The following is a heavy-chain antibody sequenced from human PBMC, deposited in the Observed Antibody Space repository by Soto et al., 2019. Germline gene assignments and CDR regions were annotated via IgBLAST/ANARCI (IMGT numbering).Heavy chain of an antibody. CDR2: ISYDGSNK. CDR3: AKLLGATLGDY. Sequence: QVQLVESGGGVVQPGRSLRLSCAASGFTFSSYGMHGVRQAPGKGLEWVAVISYDGSNKYYADSVKGRFTISRDNSKNTLYLQMNSLRAEDTAVYYCAKLLGATLGDYWGQGTLVTVSS. J-gene: IGHJ4*02. V-gene: IGHV3-30*18. D-gene: IGHD1-26*01. CDR1: GFTFSSYG.